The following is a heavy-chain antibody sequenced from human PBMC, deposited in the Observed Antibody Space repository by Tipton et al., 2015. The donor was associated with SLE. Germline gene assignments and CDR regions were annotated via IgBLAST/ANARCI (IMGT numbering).Heavy chain of an antibody. CDR3: AKTWFGEYGYFDL. D-gene: IGHD3-10*01. Sequence: SLRLSCAASGFSFGSYGMSWVRQAPGKGLKWVSTIRGSGTTTYYADSVKGRFTISRDNSKNTLYLQMNSLRTDDTALYYCAKTWFGEYGYFDLWGRGTLVTVSS. J-gene: IGHJ2*01. CDR1: GFSFGSYG. V-gene: IGHV3-23*01. CDR2: IRGSGTTT.